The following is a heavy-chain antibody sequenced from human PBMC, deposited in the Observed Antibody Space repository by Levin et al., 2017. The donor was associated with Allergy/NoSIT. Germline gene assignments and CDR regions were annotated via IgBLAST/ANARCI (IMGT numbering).Heavy chain of an antibody. CDR2: ISFDGSSQ. V-gene: IGHV3-30*18. Sequence: GESLKISCAASGFTFSSYGMHWVRQAPGKGPEWVTVISFDGSSQYYADSVKGRFTISRDNSKKTLYLQMNSLRSDDTAVYYCAKDPIAARPGNYYGLDSWGQGTTVTVSS. J-gene: IGHJ6*02. D-gene: IGHD6-6*01. CDR3: AKDPIAARPGNYYGLDS. CDR1: GFTFSSYG.